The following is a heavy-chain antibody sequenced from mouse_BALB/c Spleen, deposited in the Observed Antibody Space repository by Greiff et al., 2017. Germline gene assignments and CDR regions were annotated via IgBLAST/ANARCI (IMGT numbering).Heavy chain of an antibody. CDR2: IRNKANGYTT. CDR1: GFIFTDYY. D-gene: IGHD2-5*01. V-gene: IGHV7-3*02. Sequence: EVKLQESGGGLVQPGGSLRLSCATSGFIFTDYYMTWVRQPPGKALEWLGFIRNKANGYTTEYSASVKGRFTISRDNSQSILYLQMNTLRAEDSATYYCARSNSVHLYYAMDYWGQGTSVTVSS. J-gene: IGHJ4*01. CDR3: ARSNSVHLYYAMDY.